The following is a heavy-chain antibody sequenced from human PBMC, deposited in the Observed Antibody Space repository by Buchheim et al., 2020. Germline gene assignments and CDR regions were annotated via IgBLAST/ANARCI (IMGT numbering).Heavy chain of an antibody. Sequence: QVQLVESGGGVVQPGRSLRLSCAASGFTFSSYGMHWVRQAPGKGLEWVAVIWYDGSNKYYADSVKGRFTISRDNSKNTLYLRMNSLRAEDTAVYYCARGGAYYYDSSGFLYWGQGTL. CDR2: IWYDGSNK. J-gene: IGHJ4*02. D-gene: IGHD3-22*01. CDR1: GFTFSSYG. V-gene: IGHV3-33*01. CDR3: ARGGAYYYDSSGFLY.